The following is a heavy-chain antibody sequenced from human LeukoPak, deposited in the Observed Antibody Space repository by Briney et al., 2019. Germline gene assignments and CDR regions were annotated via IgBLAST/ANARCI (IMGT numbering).Heavy chain of an antibody. D-gene: IGHD3-22*01. CDR1: GFTFSSYA. V-gene: IGHV3-30-3*01. Sequence: GGSLRLSCAASGFTFSSYAMHWVRQAPGKGLEWVAVISYDGSNKYYADSVKGRFTISGDNSKNTLYLQMNSLRAEDTAVYYCARAPHYYDSSGYFYWGQGTLVTVSS. CDR2: ISYDGSNK. CDR3: ARAPHYYDSSGYFY. J-gene: IGHJ4*02.